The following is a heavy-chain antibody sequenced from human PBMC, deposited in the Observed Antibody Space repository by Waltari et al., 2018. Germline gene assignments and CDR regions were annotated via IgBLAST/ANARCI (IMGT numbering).Heavy chain of an antibody. J-gene: IGHJ4*02. Sequence: EVQLVESGGGSVQPGGSLRLSCAASGFTFSSHWRSWVRQAPGKGLEWVGNIKQDGSEKYYVDSVKGRFTISRDNAKNSLYLQMNSLRAEDTAVYYCAREWELGYWGQGTLVTVSS. CDR2: IKQDGSEK. D-gene: IGHD1-26*01. V-gene: IGHV3-7*01. CDR3: AREWELGY. CDR1: GFTFSSHW.